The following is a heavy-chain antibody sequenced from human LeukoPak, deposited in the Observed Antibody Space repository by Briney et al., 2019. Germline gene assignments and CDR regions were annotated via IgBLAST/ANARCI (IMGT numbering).Heavy chain of an antibody. CDR1: GYTFTGYY. D-gene: IGHD3-22*01. V-gene: IGHV1-2*02. CDR2: INPNSGGT. Sequence: GASVKVSSKASGYTFTGYYMHWVRQAPGQGLEWMGWINPNSGGTNYAQKFQGRVTMTRDTSISTAYMELSRLRSDDTAVYYCARVLYYDSSGYYYPVAFDIWGQGTMVTVSS. J-gene: IGHJ3*02. CDR3: ARVLYYDSSGYYYPVAFDI.